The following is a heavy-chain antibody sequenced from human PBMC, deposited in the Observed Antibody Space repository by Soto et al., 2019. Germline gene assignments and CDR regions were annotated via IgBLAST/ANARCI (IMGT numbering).Heavy chain of an antibody. CDR2: IYDSGST. J-gene: IGHJ5*02. Sequence: SETPSLTCTVSGCSINNYYLSWIRQPPGKGLEWIGYIYDSGSTNYNPSLKSRVTMSVDTSKNQFSLNLSSVTAADTAVYYCAREHGFSYGLNYFDPWGQGTLVTVSS. CDR3: AREHGFSYGLNYFDP. V-gene: IGHV4-59*01. D-gene: IGHD5-18*01. CDR1: GCSINNYY.